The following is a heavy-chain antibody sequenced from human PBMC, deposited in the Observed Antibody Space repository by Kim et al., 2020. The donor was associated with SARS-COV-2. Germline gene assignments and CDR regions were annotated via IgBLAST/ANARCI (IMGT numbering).Heavy chain of an antibody. CDR2: IYYSGST. CDR3: ARYSSSWYYFDY. CDR1: GGSISSGGYY. Sequence: SETLSLTCTVSGGSISSGGYYWSWIRQHPGKGLECIGYIYYSGSTYYNPSLKSRVTISVDTSKNQFSLKLSSVTAADTAVYYCARYSSSWYYFDYWGQGTLVTVSS. V-gene: IGHV4-31*03. D-gene: IGHD6-13*01. J-gene: IGHJ4*02.